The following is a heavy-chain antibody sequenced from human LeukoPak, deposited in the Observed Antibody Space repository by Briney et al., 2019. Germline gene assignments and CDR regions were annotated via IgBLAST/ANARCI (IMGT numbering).Heavy chain of an antibody. Sequence: GGSLRLSCAASGFTFSSYSMNWVRQAPGKGLEWVSSISSSSSYIYYADSVKGRFTISRDNAKNSLYLQMTSLRAEDTAVYYCARAQELADFDYWGQGTLVTVSS. CDR3: ARAQELADFDY. V-gene: IGHV3-21*01. J-gene: IGHJ4*02. D-gene: IGHD6-13*01. CDR2: ISSSSSYI. CDR1: GFTFSSYS.